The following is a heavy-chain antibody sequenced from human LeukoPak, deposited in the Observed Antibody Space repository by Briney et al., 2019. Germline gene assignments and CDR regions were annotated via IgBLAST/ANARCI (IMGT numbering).Heavy chain of an antibody. J-gene: IGHJ4*02. CDR2: ISAYNGNT. Sequence: HGASVKVSCKASGYTYTNYGIHRVRQAPGQGLEWVGWISAYNGNTNYAQRFQVQGRVTMTTDISTSTAYMELRSLRSDDTAVYYCARGHSVGYDSSGYYYYWGQGTLVTVSS. V-gene: IGHV1-18*01. D-gene: IGHD3-22*01. CDR1: GYTYTNYG. CDR3: ARGHSVGYDSSGYYYY.